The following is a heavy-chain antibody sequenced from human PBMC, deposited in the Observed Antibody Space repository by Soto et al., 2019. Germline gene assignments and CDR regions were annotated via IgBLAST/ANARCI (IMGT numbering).Heavy chain of an antibody. D-gene: IGHD6-13*01. V-gene: IGHV1-3*01. CDR2: INAGNGNT. Sequence: ASVKVSCKASGYTFTSYAMHWVRQAPGQRLEWMGWINAGNGNTKYSQKFQSRVTITRDTSASTAYMELSSLRSEDTAVYYCARERGSSWYFGNSLMDVWGQGTTVTVSS. CDR1: GYTFTSYA. J-gene: IGHJ6*02. CDR3: ARERGSSWYFGNSLMDV.